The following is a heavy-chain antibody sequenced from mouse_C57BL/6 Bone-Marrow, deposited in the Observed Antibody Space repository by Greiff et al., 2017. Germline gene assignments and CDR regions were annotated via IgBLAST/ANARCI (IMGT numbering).Heavy chain of an antibody. CDR3: ARGGFAY. CDR2: IDPSDSET. V-gene: IGHV1-52*01. J-gene: IGHJ3*01. Sequence: QVQLQQPGAELVRPGSSVKLSCTASGYTFTSYWMHWVKQRPIQGLDWIGNIDPSDSETHYNQKFKVKATLTVDKSSSTAYMQRSSLTSEDSAVDYCARGGFAYGGQGTVVTVSA. CDR1: GYTFTSYW.